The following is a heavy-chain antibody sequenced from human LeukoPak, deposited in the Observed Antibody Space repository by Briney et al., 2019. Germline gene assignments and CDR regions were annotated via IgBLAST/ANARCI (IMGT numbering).Heavy chain of an antibody. CDR2: IWYDGSNQ. CDR1: GFTFSSYS. J-gene: IGHJ4*02. V-gene: IGHV3-33*08. Sequence: PGGSLRLSCAASGFTFSSYSMTWVRQAPGKGLEWVAVIWYDGSNQFCADSVKGRFTISRENSKNTLYLQMNSLRAEDTAVYYCARDRYTSGWYFDYWGQGTLVTVSS. D-gene: IGHD6-19*01. CDR3: ARDRYTSGWYFDY.